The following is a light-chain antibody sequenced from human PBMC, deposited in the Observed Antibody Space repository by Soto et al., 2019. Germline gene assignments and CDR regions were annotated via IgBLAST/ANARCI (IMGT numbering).Light chain of an antibody. CDR2: EVT. CDR1: FSDVGGYDY. Sequence: QSALTQPASVSGSPGQSIAISCTGTFSDVGGYDYVSWYQQHPDKAPKLMIYEVTKRPSGVSNRFSGSKSGNTASLTISGLHPEDEADYYCSSHASGSTRVFGSGTELTVL. J-gene: IGLJ1*01. CDR3: SSHASGSTRV. V-gene: IGLV2-14*01.